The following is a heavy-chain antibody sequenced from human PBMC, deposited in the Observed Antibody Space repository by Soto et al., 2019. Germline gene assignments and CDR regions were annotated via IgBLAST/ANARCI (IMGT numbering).Heavy chain of an antibody. J-gene: IGHJ3*02. CDR3: ARPLGPLYCSGGSCPAPWDAFDI. Sequence: SETLSLTCTVSGGSISSSSYYWGWIRQPPGKGLEWIGSIYYSGSTYYNPSLKSRVTISVDTSKNQFSLKLSSVTAADTAVYYCARPLGPLYCSGGSCPAPWDAFDIWGQGTMVTVSS. V-gene: IGHV4-39*01. CDR1: GGSISSSSYY. CDR2: IYYSGST. D-gene: IGHD2-15*01.